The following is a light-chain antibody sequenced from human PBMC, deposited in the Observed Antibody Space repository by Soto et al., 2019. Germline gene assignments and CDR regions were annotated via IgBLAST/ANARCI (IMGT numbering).Light chain of an antibody. V-gene: IGKV3-20*01. J-gene: IGKJ4*01. CDR3: QQYRSSPPLT. Sequence: EIALTQSPGTLPLSPGERATLSCRASQSVSSYLAWYQQKPGQAPRLLIYDASSRAAGIPDRFSGSGSGTDFTLTISRLEPDDFAVYYCQQYRSSPPLTFGGGTKVDI. CDR1: QSVSSY. CDR2: DAS.